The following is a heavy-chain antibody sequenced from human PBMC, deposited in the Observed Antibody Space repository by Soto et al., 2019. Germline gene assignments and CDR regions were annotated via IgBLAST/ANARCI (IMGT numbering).Heavy chain of an antibody. V-gene: IGHV3-30-3*01. Sequence: QVQLVESGGGVVQPGRSLRLSCAASGFTFSIYAMHWVRQAPGKGLEWVAVISYDGINKYYADSVKGRFTISRDNSKNTLYLQMNSLRVEDTAVYYCARAPEGGMNWGQGTLVTVSS. CDR3: ARAPEGGMN. D-gene: IGHD3-16*01. J-gene: IGHJ4*02. CDR1: GFTFSIYA. CDR2: ISYDGINK.